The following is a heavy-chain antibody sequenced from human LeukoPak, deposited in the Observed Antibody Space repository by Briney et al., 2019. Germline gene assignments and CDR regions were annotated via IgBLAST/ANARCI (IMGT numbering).Heavy chain of an antibody. CDR3: ARHRYYYDSSGYYYQP. V-gene: IGHV4-61*08. Sequence: SETLSLTCTVSGGSISSGGYYWSWIRQPPGKGLGWIGYIYYSGSTNYNPSLKSRVTISVDTSKNQFSLRLSSVTAADTAVYYCARHRYYYDSSGYYYQPWGQGTLVTVSS. CDR2: IYYSGST. CDR1: GGSISSGGYY. J-gene: IGHJ5*02. D-gene: IGHD3-22*01.